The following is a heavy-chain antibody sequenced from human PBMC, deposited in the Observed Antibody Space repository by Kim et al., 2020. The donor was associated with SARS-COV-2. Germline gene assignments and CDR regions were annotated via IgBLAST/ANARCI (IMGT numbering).Heavy chain of an antibody. CDR3: AKAGYSSGWYVEYFQH. D-gene: IGHD6-19*01. J-gene: IGHJ1*01. CDR1: GFTFSSYA. V-gene: IGHV3-23*01. CDR2: ISGSGGST. Sequence: GGSLRLSCAASGFTFSSYAMSWVRQAPGKGLEWVSAISGSGGSTYYADSVKGRFTISRDNSKNTLYLQMNSLRAEDTAVYYCAKAGYSSGWYVEYFQHWGQGTLVTVSS.